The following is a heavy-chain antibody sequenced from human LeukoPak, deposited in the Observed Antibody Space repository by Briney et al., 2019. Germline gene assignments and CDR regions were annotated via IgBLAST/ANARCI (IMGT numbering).Heavy chain of an antibody. V-gene: IGHV4-61*01. D-gene: IGHD4-17*01. Sequence: PSETLSLTCTVSGVSVSSGSYYWSWLRQPPGKGLEWIGYIYYSGSTNYNPSLKSRVTISVDTSKNQFSLKLSSVTAADTAVYYCARDSVIYGDYVPYYYYGMDVWGQGTTVTVSS. CDR1: GVSVSSGSYY. CDR3: ARDSVIYGDYVPYYYYGMDV. CDR2: IYYSGST. J-gene: IGHJ6*02.